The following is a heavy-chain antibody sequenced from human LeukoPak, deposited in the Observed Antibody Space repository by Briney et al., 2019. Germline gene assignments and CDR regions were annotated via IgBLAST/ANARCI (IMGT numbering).Heavy chain of an antibody. Sequence: GGSLRLSCAASGFTFSSYEMNWVRQAPGKGLEWVSYISSSGSTIYYADSVKGRFTISRDNAKKSLYLQMNSLRAEDTAVYYCARVDGDYDYYYYMDVWGKGTTDTVSS. CDR3: ARVDGDYDYYYYMDV. V-gene: IGHV3-48*03. J-gene: IGHJ6*03. D-gene: IGHD4-17*01. CDR1: GFTFSSYE. CDR2: ISSSGSTI.